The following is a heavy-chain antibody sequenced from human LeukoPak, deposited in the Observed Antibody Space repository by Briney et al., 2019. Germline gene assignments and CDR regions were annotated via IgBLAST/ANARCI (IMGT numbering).Heavy chain of an antibody. D-gene: IGHD3-22*01. V-gene: IGHV3-33*01. CDR3: AREGSYYDSSGYRPGAFDI. J-gene: IGHJ3*02. Sequence: GGSLRLSCAASGFTFSSYGMHWVRQAPGKGLEWVAVIWYDGSNKFYADSVKGRFTISRDNSQKTLYLQVNSLRAEDTAVYYCAREGSYYDSSGYRPGAFDIWGQGTMVTVSS. CDR2: IWYDGSNK. CDR1: GFTFSSYG.